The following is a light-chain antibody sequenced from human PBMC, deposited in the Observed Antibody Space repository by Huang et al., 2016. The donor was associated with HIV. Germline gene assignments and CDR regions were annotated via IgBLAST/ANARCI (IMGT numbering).Light chain of an antibody. CDR1: QNVHTN. V-gene: IGKV3-15*01. CDR3: QQYDVWPPRHT. J-gene: IGKJ2*01. CDR2: GAS. Sequence: IVMTQSPVILSVSPGERATLSCRASQNVHTNVAWYPQRPGQAPRLLMSGASTRATGVPARFTGGGSGTYFTLTITRLQSEDFAIYYCQQYDVWPPRHTFGQGTKLEIK.